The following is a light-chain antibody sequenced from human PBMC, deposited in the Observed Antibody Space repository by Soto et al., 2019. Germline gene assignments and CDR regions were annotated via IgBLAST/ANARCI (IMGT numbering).Light chain of an antibody. CDR3: QKYGSLTSST. J-gene: IGKJ1*01. V-gene: IGKV3-20*01. Sequence: EIVLTQSPGTLSLSPGERATLCCRASQSVSSTYLAWYQQKPGQAPRLIIYGASSRATGIPDRFSGSGSGTDFTLTISRLEPEDFAVYYCQKYGSLTSSTFGQGTKVEIK. CDR1: QSVSSTY. CDR2: GAS.